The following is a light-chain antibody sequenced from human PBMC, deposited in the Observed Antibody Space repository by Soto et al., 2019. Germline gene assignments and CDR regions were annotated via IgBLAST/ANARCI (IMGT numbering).Light chain of an antibody. Sequence: QLVLTQSPSASASLGASVKLTCTLSSGHSSYAIAWHQQQPEKGPRYLMKLNSDGSHSKGDGIPDRFSGSSSGAERYLTFSFLQSEDEADYYCQTWGTGIVVFGVGTQLTVL. CDR3: QTWGTGIVV. CDR2: LNSDGSH. J-gene: IGLJ2*01. V-gene: IGLV4-69*01. CDR1: SGHSSYA.